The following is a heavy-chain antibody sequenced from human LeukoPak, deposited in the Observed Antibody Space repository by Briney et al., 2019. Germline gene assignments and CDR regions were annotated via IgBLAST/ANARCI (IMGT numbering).Heavy chain of an antibody. D-gene: IGHD4-17*01. Sequence: XGSLRLSCAASGFTFSSYAMSWVRQAPGKGLEWVSAISGSGGSTYYADSVKGQFTISRYNSKNTLYLQMNSLRAEDTAVYYCAKLSLYGDYRLVDYWGQGTLVTVSS. J-gene: IGHJ4*02. CDR2: ISGSGGST. V-gene: IGHV3-23*01. CDR1: GFTFSSYA. CDR3: AKLSLYGDYRLVDY.